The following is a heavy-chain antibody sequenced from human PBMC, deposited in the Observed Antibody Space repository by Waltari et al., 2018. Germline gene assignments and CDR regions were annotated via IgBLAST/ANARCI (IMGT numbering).Heavy chain of an antibody. D-gene: IGHD6-19*01. Sequence: QLQLQESGTGLVKPSETLSLTCTVSGDSISGSNYYWGWIRQPPGQGLEWIGSISYSGTTYCNPSLKSRVTMSVDTSKNQFSLNLSSVTAADTAVFYCVRPGSSVGWYYFDYWGQGTLVTVSS. CDR1: GDSISGSNYY. CDR2: ISYSGTT. J-gene: IGHJ4*02. CDR3: VRPGSSVGWYYFDY. V-gene: IGHV4-39*01.